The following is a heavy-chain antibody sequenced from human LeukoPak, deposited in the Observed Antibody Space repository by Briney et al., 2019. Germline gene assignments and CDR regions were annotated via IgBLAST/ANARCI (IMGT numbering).Heavy chain of an antibody. CDR3: AKGGYTTWFDP. J-gene: IGHJ5*02. CDR2: IRSNGGDT. CDR1: GFTFREYS. D-gene: IGHD2-15*01. Sequence: GGSLRLSCAASGFTFREYSMSWVRQAPGKGLEWVSNIRSNGGDTYYTDSVKGRFTISRDNSKNTLYLEMSSLRAEDTAVYYCAKGGYTTWFDPWGQGTLVTVSS. V-gene: IGHV3-23*01.